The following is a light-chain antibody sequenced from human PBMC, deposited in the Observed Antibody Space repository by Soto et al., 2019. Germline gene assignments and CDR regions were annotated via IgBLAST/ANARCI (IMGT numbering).Light chain of an antibody. CDR3: QQYYSTPLT. CDR2: WAS. Sequence: DIVMTQSPDSLVVSLGERATINCKSNQSIFDRSNNKDYLAWYQQKPGQPPTLLIYWASTRDSGVPDRFSGGGSGTDFTLTISSLQAEDVAVYYCQQYYSTPLTFGQGTKLEIK. V-gene: IGKV4-1*01. J-gene: IGKJ2*01. CDR1: QSIFDRSNNKDY.